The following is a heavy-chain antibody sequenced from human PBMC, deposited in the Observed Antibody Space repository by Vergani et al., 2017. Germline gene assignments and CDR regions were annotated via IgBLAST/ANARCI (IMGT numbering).Heavy chain of an antibody. CDR1: GGTFSSYA. D-gene: IGHD2-15*01. CDR3: AGGPQYCSGGSCYGGGMDV. CDR2: IIPILGIA. V-gene: IGHV1-69*04. J-gene: IGHJ6*02. Sequence: QVQLVQSGAGVKKPGSSVKVSCKASGGTFSSYAISWVRQAPGQGLEWMGRIIPILGIANYAQKFQGRVTITADKSTSTAYMGLSSLRSEDTAVYYCAGGPQYCSGGSCYGGGMDVWGQGTTVTVSS.